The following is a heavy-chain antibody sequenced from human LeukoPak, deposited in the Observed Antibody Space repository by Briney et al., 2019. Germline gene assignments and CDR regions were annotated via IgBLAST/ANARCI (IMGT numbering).Heavy chain of an antibody. J-gene: IGHJ3*02. V-gene: IGHV4-4*07. CDR2: VYASGNT. CDR1: GGSMSSYY. CDR3: ARGLSHSKDI. Sequence: PSETLSLTCTVSGGSMSSYYWSWIRQPAGKGLEWIGRVYASGNTNYNPSLKSRVTMSVDTSKNQFSLKLTSVTAADTAVYYCARGLSHSKDIWGQGTMVTVSS.